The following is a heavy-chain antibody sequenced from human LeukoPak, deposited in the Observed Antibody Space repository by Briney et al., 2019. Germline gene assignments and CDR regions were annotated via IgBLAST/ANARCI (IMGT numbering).Heavy chain of an antibody. V-gene: IGHV1-2*02. D-gene: IGHD3-10*01. J-gene: IGHJ3*02. CDR3: ARSTMVRGAHQAFDI. CDR2: INPNSGGT. Sequence: ASVKVSCKASGYTFTGYYMHWVRQAPGQGLEWMGWINPNSGGTNYAQKFQGRVTMTRDTSISTAYMELSSLRSEDTAVYYCARSTMVRGAHQAFDIWGQGTMVTVSS. CDR1: GYTFTGYY.